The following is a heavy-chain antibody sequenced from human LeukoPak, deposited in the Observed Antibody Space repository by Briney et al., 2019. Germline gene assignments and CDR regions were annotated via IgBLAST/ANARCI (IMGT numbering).Heavy chain of an antibody. V-gene: IGHV4-59*01. D-gene: IGHD3-22*01. CDR3: ARVKYYYDTSGPYYYFYGMDV. CDR1: GGSISSYY. J-gene: IGHJ6*02. Sequence: PSETLSLTCTVSGGSISSYYWSWIRQPPGKGLEWIGYIYYSGSTNYNPSLKSRVTMSVDTSKNHFSLKLSSVTAADTAVYYCARVKYYYDTSGPYYYFYGMDVWGQGTTVTVSS. CDR2: IYYSGST.